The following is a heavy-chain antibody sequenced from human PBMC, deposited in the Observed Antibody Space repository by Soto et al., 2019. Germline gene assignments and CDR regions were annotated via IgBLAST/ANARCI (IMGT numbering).Heavy chain of an antibody. CDR2: IIPIFGTA. D-gene: IGHD2-21*02. V-gene: IGHV1-69*13. Sequence: SVKVSCKASGGTFSSYAISWVRQAPGQGLEWMGGIIPIFGTANYAQKFQGRVTITADESTSTAYMELSSLRSEDTAVYYCARGANCGGDCYSRFDYWGQGTLLTVSS. CDR1: GGTFSSYA. CDR3: ARGANCGGDCYSRFDY. J-gene: IGHJ4*02.